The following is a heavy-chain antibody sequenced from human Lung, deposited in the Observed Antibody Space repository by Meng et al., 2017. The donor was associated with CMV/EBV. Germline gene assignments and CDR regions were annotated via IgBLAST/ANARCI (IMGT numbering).Heavy chain of an antibody. CDR3: AKGLRYYYGMDV. J-gene: IGHJ6*02. V-gene: IGHV3-43D*03. CDR2: ISWDGGST. CDR1: GFTFDDYA. Sequence: GGSXRLXCAASGFTFDDYAMHWVRQAPGKGLEWVSLISWDGGSTYYADSVEGRFTISRDNSKNSLYLQMNSLRAEDTALYYCAKGLRYYYGMDVWGQGTTVTFSS. D-gene: IGHD6-19*01.